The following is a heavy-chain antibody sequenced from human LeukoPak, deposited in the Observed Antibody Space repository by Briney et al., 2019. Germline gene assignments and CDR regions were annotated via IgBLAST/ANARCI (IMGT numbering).Heavy chain of an antibody. CDR1: GFTFSSYA. V-gene: IGHV3-23*01. J-gene: IGHJ5*02. CDR3: TRLWSRGAPGS. Sequence: GGSLRLSCAASGFTFSSYAMSWVRQAPGKGLEWVSAISGSGGSTYYADSVKGRFTISRDNSKNTLYLQMNSLKTEDTAVYYCTRLWSRGAPGSWGQGTLVTVSS. CDR2: ISGSGGST. D-gene: IGHD3-3*01.